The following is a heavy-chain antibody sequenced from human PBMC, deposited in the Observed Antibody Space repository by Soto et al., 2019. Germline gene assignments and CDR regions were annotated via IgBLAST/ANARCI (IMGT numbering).Heavy chain of an antibody. D-gene: IGHD3-9*01. V-gene: IGHV3-30-3*01. CDR3: ARDADVLRYFFAFDI. CDR2: ISYDGSNK. J-gene: IGHJ3*02. Sequence: GGSLRLSCAASGFTFSSYAMHWVRQAPGKGLEWVAVISYDGSNKYYADSVKGRFTISRDNSKNTLYLQMNSLRAEDTAVYYCARDADVLRYFFAFDIWGQGTMVTVSS. CDR1: GFTFSSYA.